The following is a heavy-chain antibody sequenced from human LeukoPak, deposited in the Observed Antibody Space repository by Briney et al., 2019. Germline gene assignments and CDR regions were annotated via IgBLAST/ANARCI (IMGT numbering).Heavy chain of an antibody. CDR2: IYTSGST. Sequence: SETLSLTCTVSGGSISSYYWSWIRQPAGKGLEWIGRIYTSGSTNYNPSLKSRVTMSVDTSKNQFSLKLSSVTAADTAVYYCARGANFRVVVPAATADYYGMDVWGQGTTVTVSS. D-gene: IGHD2-2*01. J-gene: IGHJ6*02. CDR1: GGSISSYY. V-gene: IGHV4-4*07. CDR3: ARGANFRVVVPAATADYYGMDV.